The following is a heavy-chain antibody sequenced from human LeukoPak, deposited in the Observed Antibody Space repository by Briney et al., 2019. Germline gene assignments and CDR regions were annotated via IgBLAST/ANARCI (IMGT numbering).Heavy chain of an antibody. V-gene: IGHV3-33*01. CDR3: ARAHLGTVTGYHFDC. J-gene: IGHJ4*02. CDR2: IWYDGSKT. Sequence: GTSLRLSCAASGFTFSNFFMHWVRQAPGKGLEWVALIWYDGSKTYYVDSVKGRFTISRDNSKDTVYLQMNSLRAEDTAVYHCARAHLGTVTGYHFDCWGQGIPVTVSS. D-gene: IGHD3-9*01. CDR1: GFTFSNFF.